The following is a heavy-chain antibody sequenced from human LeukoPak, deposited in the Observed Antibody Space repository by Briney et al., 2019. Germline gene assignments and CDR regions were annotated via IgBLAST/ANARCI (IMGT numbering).Heavy chain of an antibody. CDR2: IYHSGST. D-gene: IGHD6-19*01. Sequence: PSETLSLTCAVSGYSISRGYYWGWIRQPPGKGLEWIGSIYHSGSTYYNPSLKSRVTISVDTSKNQFSLKLSSVTAADTAVYYCARCGAVAGIDYWGQGTLVTVSS. CDR1: GYSISRGYY. J-gene: IGHJ4*02. CDR3: ARCGAVAGIDY. V-gene: IGHV4-38-2*01.